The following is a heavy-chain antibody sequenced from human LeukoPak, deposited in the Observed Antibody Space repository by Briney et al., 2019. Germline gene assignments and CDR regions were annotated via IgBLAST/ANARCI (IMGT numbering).Heavy chain of an antibody. CDR3: AREIVVVVAATRQDAFDI. CDR2: INPNSGGT. J-gene: IGHJ3*02. Sequence: ASVKVSCKASGYTFTGYYMHWVRQAPGQGLEWMGWINPNSGGTNYAQKFQGWVTMTRDTSISTAYMELSRLRSDDTAVYYCAREIVVVVAATRQDAFDIWGQGTMVTVSS. D-gene: IGHD2-15*01. V-gene: IGHV1-2*04. CDR1: GYTFTGYY.